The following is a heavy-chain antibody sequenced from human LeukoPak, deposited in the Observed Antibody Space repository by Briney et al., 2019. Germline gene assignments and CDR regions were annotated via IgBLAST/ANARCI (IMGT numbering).Heavy chain of an antibody. CDR2: IHYNGTT. CDR1: GGSFSPYY. V-gene: IGHV4-59*08. J-gene: IGHJ6*02. CDR3: ARHSYNYYGLDV. Sequence: SESLSLTCTVSGGSFSPYYWSWIRQPPGKGLVRIGYIHYNGTTNYNPSLKSRVSMSVDTSNDHLSLRLTSVTAADTALYYCARHSYNYYGLDVWGQGTTITVS.